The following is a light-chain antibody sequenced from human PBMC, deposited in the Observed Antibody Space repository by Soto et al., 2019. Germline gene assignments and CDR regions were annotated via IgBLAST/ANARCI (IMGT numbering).Light chain of an antibody. V-gene: IGKV3-15*01. CDR2: GAS. Sequence: EIVMTQSPVTLSVSPGERATLSCRASQSVSSNLAWYQQKPGQAPRLLIYGASTRATGIPARFSGSGSGTEFTLTISSLQSEDFAVYYCQQHNNWPPFTFGQGTKLEIK. J-gene: IGKJ2*01. CDR1: QSVSSN. CDR3: QQHNNWPPFT.